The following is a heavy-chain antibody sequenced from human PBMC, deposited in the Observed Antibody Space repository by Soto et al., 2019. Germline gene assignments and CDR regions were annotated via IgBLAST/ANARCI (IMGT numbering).Heavy chain of an antibody. Sequence: ASVKVSCKASGYTFTGYYMHCVRQAPGQGLEWMGWINPNSGGTNYAQKFQGWVTMTRDTSISTAYMELSRLRSDDTAVYYCARDPDREQLVGVYWGQGTLVTVSS. V-gene: IGHV1-2*04. J-gene: IGHJ4*02. CDR2: INPNSGGT. CDR1: GYTFTGYY. D-gene: IGHD6-13*01. CDR3: ARDPDREQLVGVY.